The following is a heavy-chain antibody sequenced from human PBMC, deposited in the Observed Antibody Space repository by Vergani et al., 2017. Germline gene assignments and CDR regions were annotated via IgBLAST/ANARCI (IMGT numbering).Heavy chain of an antibody. CDR1: GSSITNNF. J-gene: IGHJ4*02. D-gene: IGHD2-21*02. CDR2: IHHSGAT. Sequence: QVQLQESGPGLVKPSETLSLTCTVSGSSITNNFWSWIRRPPGKGLEWIGYIHHSGATNSKSSLRSRVSISVDTSKNQFSLKLSSVTAADTAVYYCASYVTALDYFDYWGQGTLVTVSS. V-gene: IGHV4-4*08. CDR3: ASYVTALDYFDY.